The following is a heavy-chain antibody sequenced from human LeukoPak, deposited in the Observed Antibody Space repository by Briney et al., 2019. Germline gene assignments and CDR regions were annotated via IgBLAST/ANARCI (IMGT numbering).Heavy chain of an antibody. J-gene: IGHJ4*02. V-gene: IGHV4-34*01. CDR3: ARGRYDFWSGYPAPFDY. Sequence: PSETLSLTCAVYGESFSGYYWSWIRQPPGKGLEWIGEINHSGSTNYNPSLKSRVTISVDTSKNQFSLKLSSVTAADTAVYYCARGRYDFWSGYPAPFDYWGQGTLVTVSS. CDR1: GESFSGYY. CDR2: INHSGST. D-gene: IGHD3-3*01.